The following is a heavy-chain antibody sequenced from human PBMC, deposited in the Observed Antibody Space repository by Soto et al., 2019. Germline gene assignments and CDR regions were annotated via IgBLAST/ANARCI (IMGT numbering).Heavy chain of an antibody. Sequence: ASVKVSCEASGYTFTSYYMHWVRQAPGQGLEWMGIINPSGGSTSYAQKFQGRVTMTRDTSTSTVYMELSSLRSEDTAVYYCAREVVVTAIRDDYYYYYGMDVWGQGTTVTVSS. J-gene: IGHJ6*02. CDR1: GYTFTSYY. D-gene: IGHD2-21*02. CDR2: INPSGGST. CDR3: AREVVVTAIRDDYYYYYGMDV. V-gene: IGHV1-46*01.